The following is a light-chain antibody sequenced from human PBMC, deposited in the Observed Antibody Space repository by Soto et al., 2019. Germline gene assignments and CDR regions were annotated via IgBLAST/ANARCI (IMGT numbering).Light chain of an antibody. V-gene: IGLV2-14*01. J-gene: IGLJ2*01. CDR2: EVS. Sequence: QSVLTQPASVSGSPGQSITISCTGTSSDIGTYNYVSWYQQHPGKVPKLMIYEVSNRPSGVSNRFSGSKSGNAASLTISGLQAEDEADYYCSSYTSSSTFLLFGGGTQLTVL. CDR3: SSYTSSSTFLL. CDR1: SSDIGTYNY.